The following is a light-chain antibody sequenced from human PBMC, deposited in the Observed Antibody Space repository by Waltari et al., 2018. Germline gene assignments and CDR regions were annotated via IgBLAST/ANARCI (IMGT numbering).Light chain of an antibody. CDR1: DSNIGSKF. CDR3: ATWDDSLSGPV. J-gene: IGLJ3*02. V-gene: IGLV1-47*01. CDR2: RNN. Sequence: QSVLTQPPSASGTPGQRVTISCSGSDSNIGSKFVFWYQHVPGTGPKLFLYRNNQRPSGASDRFPGSKSGTSASLAISGLRSEDEAQYYCATWDDSLSGPVFGGGTKLTVL.